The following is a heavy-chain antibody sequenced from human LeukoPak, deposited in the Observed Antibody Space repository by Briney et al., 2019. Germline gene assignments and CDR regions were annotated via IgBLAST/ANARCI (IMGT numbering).Heavy chain of an antibody. Sequence: ASVKVSCKASGYTFTGYYMHWVRQAPGQGLEWMGWINPSSGGTNYAQKFQGRVTMTRDMSISTAYMELSRLRSDDTAVYYCARDAPHYYDSSGYHGVYFDYWGQGTLVTVSS. V-gene: IGHV1-2*02. J-gene: IGHJ4*02. CDR2: INPSSGGT. CDR3: ARDAPHYYDSSGYHGVYFDY. D-gene: IGHD3-22*01. CDR1: GYTFTGYY.